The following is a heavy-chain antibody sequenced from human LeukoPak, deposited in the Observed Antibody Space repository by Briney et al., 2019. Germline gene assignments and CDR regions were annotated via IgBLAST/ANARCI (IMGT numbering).Heavy chain of an antibody. V-gene: IGHV4-34*01. CDR1: GGSFSGYY. J-gene: IGHJ2*01. CDR2: INHSGST. D-gene: IGHD3-10*01. Sequence: PSETLSLTCAVYGGSFSGYYWSWIRQPPGKGLVWIGEINHSGSTNYNPSLKSRVTISVDTSKNQFSLKLSSVTAADTAVYYCARRYYGSGSYRLRYFDLWGRGTLVTVSS. CDR3: ARRYYGSGSYRLRYFDL.